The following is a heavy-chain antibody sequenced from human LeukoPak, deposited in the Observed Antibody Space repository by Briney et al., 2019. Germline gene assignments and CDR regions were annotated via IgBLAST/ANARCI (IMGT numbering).Heavy chain of an antibody. CDR2: MNSDGSTT. CDR3: ARDYDYFWGGYRYPFDY. Sequence: PGGSLRLSCAASGFTFSSYWMHWVRQAPGKGLVWLSRMNSDGSTTNYADSVKGRSTISRDNARNTLYLQMNSLRVEDTAMYFCARDYDYFWGGYRYPFDYWGQGTLVTVSS. V-gene: IGHV3-74*01. D-gene: IGHD3-16*02. CDR1: GFTFSSYW. J-gene: IGHJ4*02.